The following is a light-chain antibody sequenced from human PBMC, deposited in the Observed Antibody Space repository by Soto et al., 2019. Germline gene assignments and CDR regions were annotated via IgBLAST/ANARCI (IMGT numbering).Light chain of an antibody. CDR2: RNN. V-gene: IGLV1-47*01. Sequence: QPVLTQPPSASGTPGQRVTISCSGSISNIGSNFIYWYQQLPGTAPKLLIYRNNERLSGVPDRFSGSKSGTSASLAISGLRSEDEADYHCAAWDDSLSGVVFGGGTKLTVL. CDR3: AAWDDSLSGVV. CDR1: ISNIGSNF. J-gene: IGLJ2*01.